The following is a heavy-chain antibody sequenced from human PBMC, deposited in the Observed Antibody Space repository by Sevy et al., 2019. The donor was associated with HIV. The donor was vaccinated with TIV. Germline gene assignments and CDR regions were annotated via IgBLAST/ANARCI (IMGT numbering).Heavy chain of an antibody. V-gene: IGHV1-18*01. J-gene: IGHJ6*02. CDR3: ARALQDYYYGMDV. Sequence: ASVKVSCKASGYTFTSYGISWVRQAPGQGLEWMGWISAYNGKGNYAQKFQGRVTMTTDTSTSTAYMELRSLRSDDTAVYYCARALQDYYYGMDVWGQGTTVTVSS. CDR1: GYTFTSYG. CDR2: ISAYNGKG.